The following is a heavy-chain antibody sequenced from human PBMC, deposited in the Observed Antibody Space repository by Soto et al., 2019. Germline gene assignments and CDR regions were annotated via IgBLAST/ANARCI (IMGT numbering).Heavy chain of an antibody. Sequence: EVQLEESGGGLVQAGRSLRLSCAASRFTFDDYALHWVRQAPGKGLEWVSGISWNSAIISYADSVKGRFSITRDNATKYVYLQMDSLRPEDTALYYCVKDFGYYYDYAFDVWGQGTMVTVSP. CDR1: RFTFDDYA. CDR2: ISWNSAII. D-gene: IGHD3-22*01. V-gene: IGHV3-9*01. CDR3: VKDFGYYYDYAFDV. J-gene: IGHJ3*01.